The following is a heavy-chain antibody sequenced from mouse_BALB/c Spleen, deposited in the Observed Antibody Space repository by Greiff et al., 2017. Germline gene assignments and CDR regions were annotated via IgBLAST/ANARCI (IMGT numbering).Heavy chain of an antibody. D-gene: IGHD1-1*01. CDR2: ISSGSSTI. CDR1: GFTFSSFG. V-gene: IGHV5-17*02. CDR3: ARRYGSSYFDY. J-gene: IGHJ2*01. Sequence: VKLKESGGGLVQPGGSRKLSCAASGFTFSSFGMHWVRQAPEKGLEWVADISSGSSTIYYADTVTGRFTISRDNPKNTLFLQMTSLRSEDTAMYYCARRYGSSYFDYWGQGTTLTVSS.